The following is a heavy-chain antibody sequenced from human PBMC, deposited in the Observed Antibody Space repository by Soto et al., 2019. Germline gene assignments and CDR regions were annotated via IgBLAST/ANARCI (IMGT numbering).Heavy chain of an antibody. J-gene: IGHJ5*01. Sequence: SETLSLTCTVSGGSISSYYWSWIRQPPGKGLEWIGYIYYSGSTNYNPSLKSRVTISVDTSKNQFSLKLSSVTAADTAVYYCARLRFGEPPDWFDSWGQGTLVTVSS. V-gene: IGHV4-59*08. D-gene: IGHD3-10*01. CDR3: ARLRFGEPPDWFDS. CDR1: GGSISSYY. CDR2: IYYSGST.